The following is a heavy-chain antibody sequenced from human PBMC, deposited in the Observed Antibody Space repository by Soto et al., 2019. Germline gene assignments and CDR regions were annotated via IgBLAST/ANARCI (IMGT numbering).Heavy chain of an antibody. V-gene: IGHV3-23*01. CDR1: GFTFSSYA. J-gene: IGHJ4*02. CDR2: VSGSGGNT. Sequence: DVQLLESGGALVQPGGSLRLSCAASGFTFSSYAMSWVRQAPGKGLEWVSTVSGSGGNTYYADSVKGRFTISRDNSENTLYLQMNSLRAEDTAVYYCARDQQWLVRFYFDFWGQGTLVTVSS. CDR3: ARDQQWLVRFYFDF. D-gene: IGHD6-19*01.